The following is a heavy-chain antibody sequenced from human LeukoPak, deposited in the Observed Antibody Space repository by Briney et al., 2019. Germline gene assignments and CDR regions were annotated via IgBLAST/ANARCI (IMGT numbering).Heavy chain of an antibody. CDR1: GFTFRDSA. CDR3: AKYRITMIVVGGAFDI. Sequence: GGSLTLSCAASGFTFRDSAMTWVRQAPGKGLEWVSLISFSGDNTYYRDSVKGRFTVSRDNSKNTLYLQMNSLRAEDTAVYYCAKYRITMIVVGGAFDIWGQGTMVTVSS. J-gene: IGHJ3*02. CDR2: ISFSGDNT. V-gene: IGHV3-23*01. D-gene: IGHD3-22*01.